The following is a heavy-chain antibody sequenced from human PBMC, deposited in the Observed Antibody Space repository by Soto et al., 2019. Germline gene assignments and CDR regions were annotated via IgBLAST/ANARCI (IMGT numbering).Heavy chain of an antibody. J-gene: IGHJ6*02. CDR3: VKGTSDRVYAYYYYGMDV. D-gene: IGHD2-8*01. V-gene: IGHV3-64D*06. CDR1: GFTFSSYA. CDR2: ISSNGGST. Sequence: GGSLRLSCSASGFTFSSYAMHWVRQAPGKXLEYVSAISSNGGSTYYADSVKGRFTISRDNSKNTLYLQMSSLRAEDTAVYYCVKGTSDRVYAYYYYGMDVWGQGTTVTVSS.